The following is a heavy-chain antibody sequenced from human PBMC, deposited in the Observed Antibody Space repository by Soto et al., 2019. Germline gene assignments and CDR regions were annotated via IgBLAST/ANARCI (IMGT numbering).Heavy chain of an antibody. D-gene: IGHD5-12*01. J-gene: IGHJ6*02. Sequence: QVQLVQSGAEVKKPGSSVKVSCKASGGTFSSYAISWVRQAPGQGLEWMGGIIPIFGTANYAQKFQGRVTITADESTSTAYMELSSLRSEDTAVYYCARGLEEATITRYYYYGMDVCGQGTTVTVSS. CDR3: ARGLEEATITRYYYYGMDV. V-gene: IGHV1-69*01. CDR2: IIPIFGTA. CDR1: GGTFSSYA.